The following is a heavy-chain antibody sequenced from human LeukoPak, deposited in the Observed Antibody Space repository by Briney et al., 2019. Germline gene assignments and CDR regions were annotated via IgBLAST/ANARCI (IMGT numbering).Heavy chain of an antibody. CDR3: ARDSRPSYDSSGYYYPGDY. D-gene: IGHD3-22*01. Sequence: GASVKVSCKASGGTFSSYAISWVRQAPGQGLEWMGGIIPIFGTANYAQKFQGRVTITADESTSTAYMELSSLRSEDTAVYYCARDSRPSYDSSGYYYPGDYWGQGTLVTVSS. CDR2: IIPIFGTA. J-gene: IGHJ4*02. V-gene: IGHV1-69*13. CDR1: GGTFSSYA.